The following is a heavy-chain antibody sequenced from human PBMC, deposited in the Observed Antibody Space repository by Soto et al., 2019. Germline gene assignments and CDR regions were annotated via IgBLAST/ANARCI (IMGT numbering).Heavy chain of an antibody. D-gene: IGHD5-18*01. Sequence: ASVKVSCKASGYTFTSYDINWVRQATGQGLEWMGWMNPNSDNTGYAQKFQGRVTMTRNTSISTAYMELSSLRSEDTAVYYCASTVGQYDSYYYYYGMDVWGQGTTVTVSS. CDR2: MNPNSDNT. V-gene: IGHV1-8*01. CDR3: ASTVGQYDSYYYYYGMDV. J-gene: IGHJ6*02. CDR1: GYTFTSYD.